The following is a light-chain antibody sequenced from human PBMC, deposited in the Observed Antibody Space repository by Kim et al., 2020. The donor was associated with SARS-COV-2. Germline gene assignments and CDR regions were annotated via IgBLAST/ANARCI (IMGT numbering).Light chain of an antibody. CDR3: QQYDSYPRT. CDR1: QGISSL. Sequence: DIQMTQSPSSLSASIGDRVTITCRTSQGISSLLAWYQQKPEKAPKCLIYAASSLQSGVPSRFSGSGSGTDFTLTISSLQPEDFATYYCQQYDSYPRTCGQGTRVDIK. V-gene: IGKV1D-16*01. J-gene: IGKJ1*01. CDR2: AAS.